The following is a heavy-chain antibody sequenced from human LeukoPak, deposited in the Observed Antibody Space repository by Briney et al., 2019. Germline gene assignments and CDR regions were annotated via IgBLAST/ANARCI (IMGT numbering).Heavy chain of an antibody. CDR2: ISFDGSYK. CDR3: ARSYCPSNSCYGVKFDY. Sequence: GGSLRLSCVVSGFTFSTYGMHWVRQAPGKGLEWVAIISFDGSYKYYADSVKGRFTISRDNSKNTLYLQMNSLRAEDTAVYYCARSYCPSNSCYGVKFDYWGQGILVTVSS. D-gene: IGHD2-2*01. CDR1: GFTFSTYG. J-gene: IGHJ4*02. V-gene: IGHV3-30*03.